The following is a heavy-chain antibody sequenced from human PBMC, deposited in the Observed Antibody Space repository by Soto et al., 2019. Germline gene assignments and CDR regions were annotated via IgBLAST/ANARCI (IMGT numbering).Heavy chain of an antibody. V-gene: IGHV3-23*01. CDR1: GFTFSNFA. J-gene: IGHJ4*02. CDR2: ITGGGSST. Sequence: GGSLRLSCAASGFTFSNFAMSWVRQAPGKGLEWVSSITGGGSSTYYADSVRGRFTISRDNSKNTLYVQMTSLRAEDTAVYYCARGLQSLFDYWGQGTLVTVSS. CDR3: ARGLQSLFDY.